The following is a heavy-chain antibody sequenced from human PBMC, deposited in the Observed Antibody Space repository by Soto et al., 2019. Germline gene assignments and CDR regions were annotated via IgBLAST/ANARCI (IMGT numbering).Heavy chain of an antibody. Sequence: EVQLVESGGGLVQPGGSLRLSCEASGFTFSTFWMHWVRQAPGKGLVWVSRIIGDGRSTTYADSVKGRFTVSRDNAKSTMYLQMNSLRAEDTAVYYCARENPDGIWLDPWGQGTLVTVSA. CDR1: GFTFSTFW. CDR2: IIGDGRST. CDR3: ARENPDGIWLDP. V-gene: IGHV3-74*01. J-gene: IGHJ5*02. D-gene: IGHD1-20*01.